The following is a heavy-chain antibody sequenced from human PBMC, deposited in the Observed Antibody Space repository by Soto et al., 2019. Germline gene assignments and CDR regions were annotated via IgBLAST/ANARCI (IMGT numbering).Heavy chain of an antibody. J-gene: IGHJ4*02. V-gene: IGHV3-23*01. CDR2: ISGSGGST. CDR1: GFTFSSYA. CDR3: ARASGYCSGGSCYSDY. D-gene: IGHD2-15*01. Sequence: LRLSCAASGFTFSSYAMSWVRQAPGKGLEWVSAISGSGGSTYYADSVKGRLTISRDNSKNTLYLQMNSLRAEDTAVYYCARASGYCSGGSCYSDYWGQGTLVTVSS.